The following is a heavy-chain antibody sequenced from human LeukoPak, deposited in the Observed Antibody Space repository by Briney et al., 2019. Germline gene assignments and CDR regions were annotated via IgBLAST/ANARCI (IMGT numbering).Heavy chain of an antibody. D-gene: IGHD3-22*01. J-gene: IGHJ4*02. Sequence: GGSLRLSCAASGFTFDDYAMHWVRQAPGKGLEGVSLISWDGGSTYYADSVKGRFTISRDNSKNSLYLQMNSLRAEDTALYYCAKAITRYYDSSGYYDYWGQGTLVTVSS. CDR3: AKAITRYYDSSGYYDY. CDR1: GFTFDDYA. CDR2: ISWDGGST. V-gene: IGHV3-43D*03.